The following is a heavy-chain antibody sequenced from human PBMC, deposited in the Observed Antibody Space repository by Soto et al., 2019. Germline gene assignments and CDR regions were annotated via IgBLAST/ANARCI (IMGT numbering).Heavy chain of an antibody. CDR3: ARGDDFDYYYGVDA. V-gene: IGHV1-69*06. Sequence: QVQLVQSGAEVKKPGSSVKVSCKASGGTFSNHAISWVRQAPGQGLEWMGGITPLFGTANYAQKFQGRVTIIADILTTTAYMELNSLTSEDTAVYYCARGDDFDYYYGVDAWGQGTTVTVSS. J-gene: IGHJ6*02. CDR1: GGTFSNHA. CDR2: ITPLFGTA. D-gene: IGHD3-16*01.